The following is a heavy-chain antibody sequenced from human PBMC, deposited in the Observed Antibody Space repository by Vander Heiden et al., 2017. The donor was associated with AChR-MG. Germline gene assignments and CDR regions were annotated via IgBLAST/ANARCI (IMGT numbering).Heavy chain of an antibody. CDR3: ASSPGDIVVVPAAKDAFDI. CDR1: GFTFSSYG. V-gene: IGHV3-33*01. J-gene: IGHJ3*02. Sequence: QVQLVESGGGVVQPGRSLRLSCAASGFTFSSYGMHWVRQAPGKGLEWVAVIWYDGSNKYYADSVKGRFTISRDNSKNTLYLQMNSLRAEDTAVYYCASSPGDIVVVPAAKDAFDIWGQGTMVTVSS. D-gene: IGHD2-2*01. CDR2: IWYDGSNK.